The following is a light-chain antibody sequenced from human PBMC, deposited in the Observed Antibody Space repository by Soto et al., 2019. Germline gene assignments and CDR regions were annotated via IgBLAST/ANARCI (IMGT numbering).Light chain of an antibody. V-gene: IGLV2-14*01. CDR3: CSYAGSRRV. CDR1: SSDIGDYNY. J-gene: IGLJ2*01. CDR2: EVS. Sequence: QSALTQPASVSGSPGQSITISCTGTSSDIGDYNYVSWYQQHPGKAPKLMIYEVSNRPSGISNRFSGSKSGNTASLTISGLQAEDEADYYCCSYAGSRRVFGGGTKLTVL.